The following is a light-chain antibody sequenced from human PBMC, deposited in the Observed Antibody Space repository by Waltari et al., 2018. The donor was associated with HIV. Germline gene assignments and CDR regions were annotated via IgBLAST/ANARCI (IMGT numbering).Light chain of an antibody. CDR2: KVS. J-gene: IGKJ1*01. V-gene: IGKV2-30*01. Sequence: DVVVIQYPLSTVVTLGRQASTSYSTSRNIVYSDGNIYLYWLQQRPGQSPRRLIYKVSNRDSRVPDRCIGSGSGSDFTLIISRVEAEDVGVYYCSQGTHWPSTFGQGTWVEI. CDR3: SQGTHWPST. CDR1: RNIVYSDGNIY.